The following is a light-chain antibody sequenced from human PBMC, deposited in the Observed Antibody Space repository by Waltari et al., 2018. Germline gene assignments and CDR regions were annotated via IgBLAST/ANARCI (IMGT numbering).Light chain of an antibody. CDR3: QQYYTFPYT. J-gene: IGKJ2*01. CDR1: QGISDH. Sequence: VLSMTQSPSFLSASTGDRVTISCRVSQGISDHLAWYQQKPGKAPDLLIFGAYTLQSGVPPRFSGGGSGTDFTLTISDLQSEDFATYYCQQYYTFPYTFGQGTKLEIE. V-gene: IGKV1D-8*01. CDR2: GAY.